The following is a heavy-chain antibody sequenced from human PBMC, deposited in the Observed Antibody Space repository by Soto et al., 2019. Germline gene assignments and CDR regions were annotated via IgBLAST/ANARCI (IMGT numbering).Heavy chain of an antibody. CDR3: ISTTYDSSS. J-gene: IGHJ4*02. Sequence: EVQLVESGGGLVQPGGSLRLSCAASGFTFSDHYMDWVRQAPGKGLEWVGRTRNKANSYTTEYAASVKGRFTISRDDSKNSLYLQMNSLKTEDTAVYYCISTTYDSSSWGQGTLVTVSS. V-gene: IGHV3-72*01. D-gene: IGHD3-22*01. CDR2: TRNKANSYTT. CDR1: GFTFSDHY.